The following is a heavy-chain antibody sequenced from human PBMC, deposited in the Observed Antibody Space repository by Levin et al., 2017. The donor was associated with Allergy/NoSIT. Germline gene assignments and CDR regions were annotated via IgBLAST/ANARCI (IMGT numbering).Heavy chain of an antibody. CDR1: GYSFNAYA. J-gene: IGHJ4*02. CDR2: INAGNGNI. V-gene: IGHV1-3*01. CDR3: EGGVWSGSSHAYYFDY. D-gene: IGHD3-3*01. Sequence: ASVKVSCKASGYSFNAYAVHWVRQAPGERLEWMGWINAGNGNIKYSQNFQGRVAITRDTSATTVYMELSSLTSEDTAVYSCEGGVWSGSSHAYYFDYWGQGTLVTVSS.